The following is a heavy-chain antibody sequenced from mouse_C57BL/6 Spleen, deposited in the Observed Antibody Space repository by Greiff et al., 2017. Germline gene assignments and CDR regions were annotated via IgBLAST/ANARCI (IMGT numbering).Heavy chain of an antibody. D-gene: IGHD1-1*01. CDR2: INPNNGGT. CDR1: GYTFTDYN. V-gene: IGHV1-22*01. Sequence: EVQLQQPGPELVKPGASVKMSCKASGYTFTDYNMHWVKQSHGKSLEWIGYINPNNGGTSYNQKFKGKATLTVNKSSSTAYMELRSLTSEDSAVYYCARYEFTTIVPDAMDYWGQGTSVTVSS. J-gene: IGHJ4*01. CDR3: ARYEFTTIVPDAMDY.